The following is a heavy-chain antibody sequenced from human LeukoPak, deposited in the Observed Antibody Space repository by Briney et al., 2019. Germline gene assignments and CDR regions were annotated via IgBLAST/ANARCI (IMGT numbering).Heavy chain of an antibody. Sequence: SETLSLTCAVYGGSFSGYYWSWIRQPPGKGLEWIGEINHSGSTNYNPSLTSRVTISVDTSKNQFSLTLSSVTAADTAVYYCARCYGSGSYNWFDPWGQGTLVTVSS. CDR3: ARCYGSGSYNWFDP. D-gene: IGHD3-10*01. J-gene: IGHJ5*02. V-gene: IGHV4-34*01. CDR2: INHSGST. CDR1: GGSFSGYY.